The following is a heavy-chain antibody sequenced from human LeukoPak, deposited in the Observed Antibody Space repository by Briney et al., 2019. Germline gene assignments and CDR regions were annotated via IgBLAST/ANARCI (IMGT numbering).Heavy chain of an antibody. Sequence: TGGSLRLSCAASGFTFSSYWMSWVRQAPGKGLQWVSEIGGSGGAIYYADSVKGRFTISRDNSKNTLYLQMNSLRAEDTAVYYCAKGNRDPPPGNYYDSSGYYYHDYWGQGTLVTVSS. J-gene: IGHJ4*02. CDR1: GFTFSSYW. D-gene: IGHD3-22*01. CDR3: AKGNRDPPPGNYYDSSGYYYHDY. CDR2: IGGSGGAI. V-gene: IGHV3-23*01.